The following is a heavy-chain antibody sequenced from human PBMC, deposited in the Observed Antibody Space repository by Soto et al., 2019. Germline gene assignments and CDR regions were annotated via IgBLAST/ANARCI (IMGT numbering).Heavy chain of an antibody. J-gene: IGHJ6*02. V-gene: IGHV5-51*01. D-gene: IGHD6-25*01. CDR1: GYSFTSYW. Sequence: GESLKISCKGSGYSFTSYWIGWVRQMPGKGLEWMGIIYPGDSDTRYSPSFQGQVTISADKSISTAYLQWSSLKASDTAMYYCARHSGTAPPLYYYYGMDVWGQGTTVTVSS. CDR2: IYPGDSDT. CDR3: ARHSGTAPPLYYYYGMDV.